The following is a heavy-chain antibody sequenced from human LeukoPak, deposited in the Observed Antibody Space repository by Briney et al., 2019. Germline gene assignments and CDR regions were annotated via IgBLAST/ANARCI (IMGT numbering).Heavy chain of an antibody. CDR2: ISGSGSST. D-gene: IGHD6-13*01. Sequence: GGSLRLSCAASGFTFSSYAMSWVRQAPGKGLEWVSAISGSGSSTYYADSVKGRFTISRDNSKNTLYLQMNSLGAEDTAVYYCAKTSAAAAYSSWFDPWGQGTLVTVSP. V-gene: IGHV3-23*01. CDR3: AKTSAAAAYSSWFDP. J-gene: IGHJ5*02. CDR1: GFTFSSYA.